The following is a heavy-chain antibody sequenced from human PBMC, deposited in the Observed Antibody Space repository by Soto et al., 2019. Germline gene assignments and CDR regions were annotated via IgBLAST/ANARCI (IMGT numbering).Heavy chain of an antibody. J-gene: IGHJ4*02. CDR3: AKGPFNTVAGYYFDY. V-gene: IGHV3-23*01. CDR2: ISGSGGST. Sequence: GGSLRLSCAASGFTFSIYAMSWVLQAPWKGLEWVSAISGSGGSTYYADSVKGRFTISRDNSKNTLYLQMNSLRAEDTAVYYCAKGPFNTVAGYYFDYWGQGTLVTVSS. CDR1: GFTFSIYA. D-gene: IGHD6-19*01.